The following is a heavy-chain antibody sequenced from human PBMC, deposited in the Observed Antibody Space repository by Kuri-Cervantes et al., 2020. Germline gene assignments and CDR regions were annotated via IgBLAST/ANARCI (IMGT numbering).Heavy chain of an antibody. CDR2: INPNSGGT. J-gene: IGHJ6*02. CDR1: GYTFTSYG. D-gene: IGHD3-10*01. V-gene: IGHV1-2*04. Sequence: ASVKVSCKASGYTFTSYGISWVRQAPGQGLEWMGWINPNSGGTNYARKFQGWVTMTRDTSISTAYMELSRLRSDDTAVYYCASAYYGSGSPIYGMDVWGQGTTVTVSS. CDR3: ASAYYGSGSPIYGMDV.